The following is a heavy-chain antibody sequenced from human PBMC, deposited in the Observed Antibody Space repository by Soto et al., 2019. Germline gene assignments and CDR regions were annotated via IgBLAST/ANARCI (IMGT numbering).Heavy chain of an antibody. CDR2: IQSGGTT. Sequence: EVHLVESGGGLVQPGGSLRLSCAASGFTVSSKYMSWVRQAPGKGLEWVSLIQSGGTTYYADSVKGRFTISRDSSKNMLHLQMDILRAEDTAVYYCAGDDILCSGGSCYGVPMEVWGKGTTVTVSS. J-gene: IGHJ6*03. CDR3: AGDDILCSGGSCYGVPMEV. V-gene: IGHV3-66*01. D-gene: IGHD2-15*01. CDR1: GFTVSSKY.